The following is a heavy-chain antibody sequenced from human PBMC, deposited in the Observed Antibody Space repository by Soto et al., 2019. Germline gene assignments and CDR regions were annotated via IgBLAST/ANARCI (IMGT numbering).Heavy chain of an antibody. Sequence: PSETLSLTCAVYGGSFSGYYWSWIRQPPGKGLEWIGEINHSGSTNYNPSLKSRVTISVDTSKNQFSLKLSSVTAADTAVYYCARGRRYFISTSCSTPMEVDYWGQGSLVTVSS. CDR1: GGSFSGYY. D-gene: IGHD2-2*01. CDR2: INHSGST. V-gene: IGHV4-34*01. J-gene: IGHJ4*02. CDR3: ARGRRYFISTSCSTPMEVDY.